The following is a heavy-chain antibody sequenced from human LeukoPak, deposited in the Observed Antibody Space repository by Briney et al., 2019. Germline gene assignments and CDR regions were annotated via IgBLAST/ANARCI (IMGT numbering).Heavy chain of an antibody. J-gene: IGHJ4*02. Sequence: GGSLRLSCAASGLHFSNFEMNWVRQAPGKGLEWISYISASGTSIHYPDSMKGRFTISRDNAKNSLFLQVDSLRVEDTAVYYCVAGGWHYFDYWGQGTLVTVSS. D-gene: IGHD1-14*01. V-gene: IGHV3-48*03. CDR3: VAGGWHYFDY. CDR1: GLHFSNFE. CDR2: ISASGTSI.